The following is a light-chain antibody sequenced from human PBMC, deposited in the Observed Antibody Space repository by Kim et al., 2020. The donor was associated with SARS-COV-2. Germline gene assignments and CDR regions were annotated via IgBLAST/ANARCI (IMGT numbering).Light chain of an antibody. Sequence: SVGDRVTITCQASQDISNYLNWYQQKPGKPPKLLIYDASNLETGVPSRFSGSGSGTDFTFTISSLQPEDIATYYCQQYDNLPPLVTFGQGTKLEI. CDR1: QDISNY. J-gene: IGKJ2*01. CDR2: DAS. V-gene: IGKV1-33*01. CDR3: QQYDNLPPLVT.